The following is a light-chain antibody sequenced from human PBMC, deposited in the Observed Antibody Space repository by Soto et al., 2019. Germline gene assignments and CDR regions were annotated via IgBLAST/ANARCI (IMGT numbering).Light chain of an antibody. CDR3: LVVYSDAWV. Sequence: QTVVTQEPSLTVSPGGTVTLTCGSSTGAVTGSHYPYWFQQKAGQAPRTLIYDTYNKQSWTPARFSGSLLGGKAALTLSGAQPEVEADYYCLVVYSDAWVFGGGTKLTVL. J-gene: IGLJ3*02. V-gene: IGLV7-46*01. CDR2: DTY. CDR1: TGAVTGSHY.